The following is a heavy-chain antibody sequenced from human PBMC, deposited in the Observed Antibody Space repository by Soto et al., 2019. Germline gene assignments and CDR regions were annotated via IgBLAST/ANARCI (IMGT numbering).Heavy chain of an antibody. Sequence: SETLSLTGTVSGGSISGYDLSWIRQPPGKGLEWIGRIYTSGSTNYNPSLKSRVTMSVDTSKNQFSLKLSSVTAADKAVYYCARDLVFPYCSGGSCYTDAFDIWGQGTMVTVS. CDR1: GGSISGYD. J-gene: IGHJ3*02. CDR3: ARDLVFPYCSGGSCYTDAFDI. V-gene: IGHV4-4*07. CDR2: IYTSGST. D-gene: IGHD2-15*01.